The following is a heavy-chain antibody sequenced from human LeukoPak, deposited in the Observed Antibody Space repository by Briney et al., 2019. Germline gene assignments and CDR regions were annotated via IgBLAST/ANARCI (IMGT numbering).Heavy chain of an antibody. Sequence: GASVKVSCKSSGYTFTAFYVHWVRQAPGQGLEWMGWLNPNSGDTNYAQKFQDRVTMTRDTSITTVYMELRRLTSDDTAVYYCVRGLRKDGHNLFGYWGQGTLVTVSS. D-gene: IGHD5-24*01. CDR3: VRGLRKDGHNLFGY. V-gene: IGHV1-2*02. CDR2: LNPNSGDT. J-gene: IGHJ4*02. CDR1: GYTFTAFY.